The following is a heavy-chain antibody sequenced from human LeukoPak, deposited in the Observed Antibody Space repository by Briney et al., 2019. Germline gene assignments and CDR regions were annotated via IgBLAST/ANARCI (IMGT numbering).Heavy chain of an antibody. CDR1: TYAFTNYD. D-gene: IGHD3-10*01. J-gene: IGHJ6*03. CDR2: MNPDTGNT. CDR3: ARGRTSHYYGSGSYYYYYYYMDV. Sequence: ASVKVSCKASTYAFTNYDISWVRQATGQGLEWMGSMNPDTGNTGYAQKFQGRVTITRNTSISTAYMELSSLRSEDTAVYYCARGRTSHYYGSGSYYYYYYYMDVWGKGTTVTISS. V-gene: IGHV1-8*03.